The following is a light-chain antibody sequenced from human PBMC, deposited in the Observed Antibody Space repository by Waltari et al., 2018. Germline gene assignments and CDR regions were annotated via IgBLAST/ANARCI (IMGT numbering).Light chain of an antibody. J-gene: IGKJ1*01. CDR2: GAS. Sequence: EIVLTQSPGTLSLSPGERATLSCRASQSVGRSLAWYQPNPCQAPRLLIYGASSRATGVPDRFSGSGSGTDFSLTISRLEPEDFAVYYCQHYVRLPVTFGQGTKVEIK. V-gene: IGKV3-20*01. CDR1: QSVGRS. CDR3: QHYVRLPVT.